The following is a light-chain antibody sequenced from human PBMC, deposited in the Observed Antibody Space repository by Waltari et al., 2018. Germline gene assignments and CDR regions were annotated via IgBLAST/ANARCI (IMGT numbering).Light chain of an antibody. V-gene: IGKV3-15*01. Sequence: EIVMTQSPATLSVSPGERATLSCRASQSVSSNLAWYQQKPGQAPRLLIYGASTRATGIPARFSGSGSGTEFTLTISSLQAEDVAVYFCQHYSNTPYTFGQGTKLEIK. CDR1: QSVSSN. J-gene: IGKJ2*01. CDR2: GAS. CDR3: QHYSNTPYT.